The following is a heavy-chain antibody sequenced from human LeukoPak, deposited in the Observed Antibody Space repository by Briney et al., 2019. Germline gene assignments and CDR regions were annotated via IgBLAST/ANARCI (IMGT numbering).Heavy chain of an antibody. CDR3: ASLEIASPFDY. J-gene: IGHJ4*02. CDR1: GFTVSSNY. V-gene: IGHV3-66*01. D-gene: IGHD2-21*01. CDR2: IYSGGST. Sequence: GGSLRLSCAASGFTVSSNYMSWVRQAPGKGLEWVSVIYSGGSTYYADSVKGRFTISRDNSKNTLYLQMNSLRAEDTAVYYCASLEIASPFDYWGQGTLVTVSS.